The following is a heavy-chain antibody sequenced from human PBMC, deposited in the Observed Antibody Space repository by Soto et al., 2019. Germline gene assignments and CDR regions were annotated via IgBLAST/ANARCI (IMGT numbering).Heavy chain of an antibody. CDR2: VSASGLNT. V-gene: IGHV3-23*01. J-gene: IGHJ4*02. CDR3: ANDRPRRTSGYFFDY. D-gene: IGHD1-1*01. CDR1: GFTFSTYA. Sequence: GGSRRLACAASGFTFSTYAMAWVRQAPGKGLEWVSGVSASGLNTDYADPVKGRFYISRDNSKNTVSLHMNSLRAEDTALYYCANDRPRRTSGYFFDYWAQGTPVTVSS.